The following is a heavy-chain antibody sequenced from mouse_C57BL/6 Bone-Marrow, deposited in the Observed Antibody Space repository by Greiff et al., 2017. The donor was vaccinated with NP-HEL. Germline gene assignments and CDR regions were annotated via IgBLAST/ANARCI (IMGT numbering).Heavy chain of an antibody. CDR2: ISYDGSN. J-gene: IGHJ1*03. V-gene: IGHV3-6*01. D-gene: IGHD2-4*01. Sequence: EVHLVESGPGLVKPSQSLSLTCSVTGYSITSGYYWNWIRQFPGNKLEWMGYISYDGSNNYNPSLKNRISITRDTSKNQFFLKLNSVTTEDTATYYCARKKIYYEWYFDVWGTGTTVTVSS. CDR3: ARKKIYYEWYFDV. CDR1: GYSITSGYY.